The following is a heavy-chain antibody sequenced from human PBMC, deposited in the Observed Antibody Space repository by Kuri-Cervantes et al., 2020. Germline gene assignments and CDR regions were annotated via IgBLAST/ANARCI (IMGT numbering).Heavy chain of an antibody. Sequence: GGSLRLSCTTSGFTFNKFWLHWVRQAPGKGLVWLSRINSYGNDTDYAESVKGRFTISRDNSKNTLYLQMNSLRAEDTAVYYCAKWTRYSYGTFDYWGQGTLVTVSS. CDR2: INSYGNDT. V-gene: IGHV3-74*01. J-gene: IGHJ4*02. CDR3: AKWTRYSYGTFDY. D-gene: IGHD5-18*01. CDR1: GFTFNKFW.